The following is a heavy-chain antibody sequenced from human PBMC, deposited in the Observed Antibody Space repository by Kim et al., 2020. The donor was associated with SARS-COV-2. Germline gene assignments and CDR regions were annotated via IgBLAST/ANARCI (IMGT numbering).Heavy chain of an antibody. CDR1: GYTFTGYY. CDR3: ARVDSSSSWVGSGMDV. CDR2: INPNSGGT. V-gene: IGHV1-2*06. Sequence: ASVKVSCKASGYTFTGYYMHWVRQAPGQGLEWMGRINPNSGGTNYAQKFQGRVTMTRDTSISTAYMELSRLRSDDTAVYYCARVDSSSSWVGSGMDVWGQGTTVTVSS. D-gene: IGHD6-6*01. J-gene: IGHJ6*02.